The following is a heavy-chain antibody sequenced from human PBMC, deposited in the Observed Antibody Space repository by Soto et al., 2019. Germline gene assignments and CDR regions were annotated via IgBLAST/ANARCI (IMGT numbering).Heavy chain of an antibody. V-gene: IGHV1-69*06. CDR2: IIPIFGTA. CDR3: ARISEIFGLVTSYYHHGMDL. J-gene: IGHJ6*02. D-gene: IGHD3-3*01. CDR1: GGTFSSYA. Sequence: SVKFSCKSSGGTFSSYAISWVRQAPGQGLEWMGGIIPIFGTANYAQKFQGRVTITADKSTSTAYMELSSLRSEETAVYYCARISEIFGLVTSYYHHGMDLRG.